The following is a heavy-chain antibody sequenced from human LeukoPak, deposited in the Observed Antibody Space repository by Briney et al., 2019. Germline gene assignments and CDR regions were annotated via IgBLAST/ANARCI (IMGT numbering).Heavy chain of an antibody. D-gene: IGHD3-3*01. CDR3: ARENSDFWSGYDY. V-gene: IGHV3-30*02. J-gene: IGHJ4*02. Sequence: PGGSLRLSCAASGFTFSNAWMSWVRQAPGKGLEWVAFIRYDGSNKYYADSVKGRFTIPRDNAKNSLYLQMNSLRAEDTAVYYCARENSDFWSGYDYWGQGTLVTVSS. CDR1: GFTFSNAW. CDR2: IRYDGSNK.